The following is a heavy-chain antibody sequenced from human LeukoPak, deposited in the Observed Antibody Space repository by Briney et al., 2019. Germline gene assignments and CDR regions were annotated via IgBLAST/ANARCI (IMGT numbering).Heavy chain of an antibody. J-gene: IGHJ4*02. D-gene: IGHD3-10*01. V-gene: IGHV3-23*01. CDR2: ISGSGGSA. CDR1: GFIFRSYG. CDR3: AKLAKYFYGSETYYFFEH. Sequence: QTGGSLRLSCAASGFIFRSYGMSWVRQAPGKGLEWVSGISGSGGSAYYADSVKGRFTISRDNAKNSLYLQMNRLRAEDTAVYYCAKLAKYFYGSETYYFFEHWGQGTPVTASS.